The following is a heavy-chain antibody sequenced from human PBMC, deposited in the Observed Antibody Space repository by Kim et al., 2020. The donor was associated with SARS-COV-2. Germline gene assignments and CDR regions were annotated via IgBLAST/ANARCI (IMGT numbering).Heavy chain of an antibody. CDR1: GFTFNNYG. V-gene: IGHV3-23*01. D-gene: IGHD6-19*01. J-gene: IGHJ6*02. Sequence: GGSLRLSCVASGFTFNNYGMSWVRQAPGKGLEWVSGISGSGVTTYYADSVKGRFTLSRDNSENTLYLQMNSLRTEDTAVYYCAKDGYSSGWLRDSYYGMDVWGQGTTVTVSS. CDR2: ISGSGVTT. CDR3: AKDGYSSGWLRDSYYGMDV.